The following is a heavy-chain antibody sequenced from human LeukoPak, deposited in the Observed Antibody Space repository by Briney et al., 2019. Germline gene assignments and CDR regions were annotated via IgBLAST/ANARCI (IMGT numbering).Heavy chain of an antibody. CDR2: IFYSGTT. CDR3: ARNNNFVGTTNNDAFDI. V-gene: IGHV4-59*01. J-gene: IGHJ3*02. CDR1: GGSISRNY. Sequence: SETLSLTCTVSGGSISRNYWSWIRQPPGKELEWIGYIFYSGTTNYNPSLKSRVTTSIDTSKNQFSLKLSSVTAADTAVYYCARNNNFVGTTNNDAFDIWGQGTMVTVSP. D-gene: IGHD1-26*01.